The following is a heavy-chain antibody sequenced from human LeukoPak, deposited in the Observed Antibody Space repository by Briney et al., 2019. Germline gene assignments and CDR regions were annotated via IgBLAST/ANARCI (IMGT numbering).Heavy chain of an antibody. D-gene: IGHD3-22*01. CDR2: ISSSSSTI. CDR1: GFTVSSNY. V-gene: IGHV3-48*01. CDR3: ARVPDDSSGYYSDY. Sequence: GGSLRLSCAASGFTVSSNYMSWVRQAPGKGLEWVSYISSSSSTIYYADSVKGRFTISRDNAKNSLYLQMNSLRAEDTAVYYCARVPDDSSGYYSDYWGQGTLVTVSS. J-gene: IGHJ4*02.